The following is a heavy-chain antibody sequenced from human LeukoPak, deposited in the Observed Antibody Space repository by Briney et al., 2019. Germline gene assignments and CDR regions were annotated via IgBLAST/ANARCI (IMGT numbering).Heavy chain of an antibody. V-gene: IGHV1-18*01. D-gene: IGHD3-3*01. Sequence: ASVKVSCKASGYTFSTYSVSWVRQAPGQGLEWMGWISSYNGNTHFAQKSQGRITMTTDTSTSTAYMELRSLRSDDTAVYYCARVYDFWSDYWYYMDVWGKGTTVTVSS. CDR2: ISSYNGNT. CDR3: ARVYDFWSDYWYYMDV. CDR1: GYTFSTYS. J-gene: IGHJ6*03.